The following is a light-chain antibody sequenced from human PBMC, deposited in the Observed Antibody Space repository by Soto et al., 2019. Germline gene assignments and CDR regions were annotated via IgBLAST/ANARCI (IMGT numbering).Light chain of an antibody. CDR3: SSYAGSNTVV. V-gene: IGLV2-11*01. CDR1: NSDVGGYNY. CDR2: EVN. Sequence: QSALTQPRSVSGSPGQSVTISCTGTNSDVGGYNYVSWYQQHPGKAPKLMIYEVNKRPSGVPDRFSGSKSGNTASLTVSGLQAEDEADYYCSSYAGSNTVVFGGGTKLTVL. J-gene: IGLJ2*01.